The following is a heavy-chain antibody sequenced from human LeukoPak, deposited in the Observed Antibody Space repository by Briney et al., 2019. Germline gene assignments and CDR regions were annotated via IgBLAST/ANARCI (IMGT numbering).Heavy chain of an antibody. V-gene: IGHV3-23*01. D-gene: IGHD3-3*01. CDR2: ISGSGGST. J-gene: IGHJ4*02. CDR3: AKGGVRFLEWFAFDY. Sequence: PGGPLRLSCAASGFTFSSYAMSWVRQAPGKGLEWVSAISGSGGSTYYADSVKGRFTISRDNSKNTLYLQMNSLRAEDTAVYYCAKGGVRFLEWFAFDYWGQGTLVTVSS. CDR1: GFTFSSYA.